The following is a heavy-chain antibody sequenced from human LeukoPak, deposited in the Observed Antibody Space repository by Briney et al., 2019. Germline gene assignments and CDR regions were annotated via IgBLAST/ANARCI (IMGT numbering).Heavy chain of an antibody. CDR3: ARAYYYDSSGY. D-gene: IGHD3-22*01. CDR1: GFNFNRAW. J-gene: IGHJ4*02. Sequence: GGSLRLSCVVSGFNFNRAWMSWVRQAPGKGLEWVANIKQDGSEKYYVDSVKGRFTISRDNAKNSLYLQMNSLRAEDTAVYYCARAYYYDSSGYWGQGTLVTVSS. V-gene: IGHV3-7*01. CDR2: IKQDGSEK.